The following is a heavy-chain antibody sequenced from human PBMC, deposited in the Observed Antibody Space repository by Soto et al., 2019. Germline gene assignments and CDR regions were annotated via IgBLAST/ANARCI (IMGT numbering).Heavy chain of an antibody. J-gene: IGHJ4*02. D-gene: IGHD2-15*01. Sequence: SETLSLTCSVSDGSITSYYWSWIRQPPGKGLEWIGYIYYSGSTNYNPSLKSRVTISVDTSKNQFSLKLSSVTAADTAVYYCARRGLYCSGGSCYLGFDYWGQGNLVTVSS. CDR3: ARRGLYCSGGSCYLGFDY. V-gene: IGHV4-59*08. CDR2: IYYSGST. CDR1: DGSITSYY.